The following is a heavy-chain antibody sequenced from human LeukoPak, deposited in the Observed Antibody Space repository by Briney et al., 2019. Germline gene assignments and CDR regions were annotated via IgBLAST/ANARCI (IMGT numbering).Heavy chain of an antibody. CDR2: ISWNSGSI. J-gene: IGHJ4*02. CDR3: AKGTGRYWTFFDS. Sequence: GGSLRLSCAASGFTFVDYATHWVRQPPGKGLEWVSGISWNSGSIDYAVSVKGRFTISRDNAKNSLFLQMNSLRPDDTAFYYCAKGTGRYWTFFDSWGQGTLVTVSS. CDR1: GFTFVDYA. V-gene: IGHV3-9*01. D-gene: IGHD1-26*01.